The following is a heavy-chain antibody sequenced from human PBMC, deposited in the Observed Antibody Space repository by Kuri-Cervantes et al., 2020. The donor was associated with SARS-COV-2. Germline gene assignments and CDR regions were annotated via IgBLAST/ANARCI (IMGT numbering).Heavy chain of an antibody. CDR3: AREGVTFGGVID. CDR1: GFTFSSYG. D-gene: IGHD3-16*02. V-gene: IGHV3-30*03. Sequence: GESLKISCAASGFTFSSYGMHWVRQAPGKGLEWVAVISYDGSNKYYADSVKGRFTISRDNSKNTLYLQMNSLRAEDTAVYYCAREGVTFGGVIDWGQGNPVTVAS. CDR2: ISYDGSNK. J-gene: IGHJ4*02.